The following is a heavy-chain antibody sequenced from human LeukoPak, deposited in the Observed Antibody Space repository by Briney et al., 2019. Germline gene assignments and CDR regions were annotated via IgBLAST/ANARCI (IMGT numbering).Heavy chain of an antibody. CDR3: ARDSTRFGGVDVDY. J-gene: IGHJ4*02. CDR1: GFTFSSYA. V-gene: IGHV3-30-3*01. D-gene: IGHD3-16*01. CDR2: ISYGGSNT. Sequence: GRSLRLSCAASGFTFSSYAMHWVRQAPGKGLEWVAVISYGGSNTYYADSVKGRFTISRDNSKNTLYMQMNSLRPEDTAVYYCARDSTRFGGVDVDYWGQGTLVTVSS.